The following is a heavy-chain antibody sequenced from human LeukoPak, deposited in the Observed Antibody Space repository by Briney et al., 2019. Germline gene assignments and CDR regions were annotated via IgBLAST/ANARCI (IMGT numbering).Heavy chain of an antibody. CDR2: ISTTAKTT. CDR1: GLSLNNHD. D-gene: IGHD1-26*01. V-gene: IGHV3-48*01. Sequence: HPGGSLRLSCAASGLSLNNHDFHCVRQHPGRGLGWVSYISTTAKTTYYADAVKGRFTISRDNANNLVYLQMNGLRVEDTAVYFCTSLLSLSYVGYFDLWGQGTLVTVSS. J-gene: IGHJ5*02. CDR3: TSLLSLSYVGYFDL.